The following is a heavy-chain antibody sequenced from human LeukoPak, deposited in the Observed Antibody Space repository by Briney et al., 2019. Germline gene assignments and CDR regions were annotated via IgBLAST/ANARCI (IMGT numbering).Heavy chain of an antibody. CDR2: IYSGGST. V-gene: IGHV3-53*01. Sequence: GGSLRLSCAASGFTVSSNYMSWVRQAPGKGLEWVSVIYSGGSTYYADSVKGRFTISRDNSKNTLYLQMNSLRAEDTAVYYCARDGLTGYSSSWYVFDYWGQGTLVTVSS. CDR1: GFTVSSNY. D-gene: IGHD6-13*01. CDR3: ARDGLTGYSSSWYVFDY. J-gene: IGHJ4*02.